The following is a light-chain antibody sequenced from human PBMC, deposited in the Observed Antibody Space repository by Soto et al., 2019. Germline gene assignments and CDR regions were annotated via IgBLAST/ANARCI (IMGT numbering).Light chain of an antibody. V-gene: IGKV3-20*01. CDR3: QQFALSST. CDR2: GAS. CDR1: QTTSSTF. J-gene: IGKJ4*01. Sequence: DIVLTQSPGTLSLSPGERATISCRASQTTSSTFLAWYRHKPGQAARLLFYGASRRATGIPDRFSGSGSETAFTLSISRLEHEDFSLYYCQQFALSSTFGGGTKVDIK.